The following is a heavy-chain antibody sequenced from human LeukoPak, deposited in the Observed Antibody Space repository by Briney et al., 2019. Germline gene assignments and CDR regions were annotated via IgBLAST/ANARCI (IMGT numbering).Heavy chain of an antibody. CDR2: IYHSGSTNYST. Sequence: PSETLSLTCTVSGGSISSYYWSWIRQPPGKGLEWIGNIYHSGSTNYSTNYNSSLKSRVTISVDTSKKQFSLKLSSVTAADTAVYYCARELIHYYDSSGFFDRWGQGTLVTVSS. V-gene: IGHV4-59*12. CDR1: GGSISSYY. CDR3: ARELIHYYDSSGFFDR. D-gene: IGHD3-22*01. J-gene: IGHJ4*02.